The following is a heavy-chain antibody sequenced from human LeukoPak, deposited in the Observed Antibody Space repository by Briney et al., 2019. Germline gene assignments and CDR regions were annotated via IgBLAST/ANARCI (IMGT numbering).Heavy chain of an antibody. D-gene: IGHD1-7*01. CDR3: ARHDITGTTVY. CDR2: ISAYNGNT. Sequence: ASVKVSCKASGYTFTSYDINWVRQATGQGLEWMGWISAYNGNTNYAQKLQGRVTMTTDTSTSTAYMELRSLRSDDTAVYYCARHDITGTTVYWGQGTLVTVSS. J-gene: IGHJ4*02. V-gene: IGHV1-18*01. CDR1: GYTFTSYD.